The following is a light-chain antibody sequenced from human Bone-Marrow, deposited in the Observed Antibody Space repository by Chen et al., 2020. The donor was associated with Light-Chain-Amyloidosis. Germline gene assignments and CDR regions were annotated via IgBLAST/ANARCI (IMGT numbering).Light chain of an antibody. CDR3: QSADSSGTYEVI. V-gene: IGLV3-25*03. CDR2: RDT. Sequence: SYELTQPPSVSVSPGQTARITCSGDDLPTKYAYWYQQKPGQAPVLVIPRDTERPSGISERFSGSSSGTTATLTISGVQAEDEADYHCQSADSSGTYEVIVGGGTKLTV. J-gene: IGLJ2*01. CDR1: DLPTKY.